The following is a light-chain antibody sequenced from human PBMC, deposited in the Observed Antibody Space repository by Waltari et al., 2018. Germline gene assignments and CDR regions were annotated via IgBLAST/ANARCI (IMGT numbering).Light chain of an antibody. CDR3: LQHNSYPYS. Sequence: DIQMTQSPSFLPASVGDTVTITCRASQGISSYLNWFQQKPGKAPKLLIYAATTLQSGVPSRFSGSGSGTEFTLTISSLQPEDFAAYYCLQHNSYPYSFGQGTKVEIK. CDR2: AAT. V-gene: IGKV1-9*01. CDR1: QGISSY. J-gene: IGKJ2*03.